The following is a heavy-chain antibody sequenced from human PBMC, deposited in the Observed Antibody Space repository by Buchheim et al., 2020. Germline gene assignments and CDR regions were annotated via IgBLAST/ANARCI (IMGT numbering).Heavy chain of an antibody. Sequence: EVQLLESGGGLVQPGGSLRLSCAASGFSFSNYAMSWVRQAPGKGLEWVSAIGGSGGSTDYAGGNTYYADSVKGRFTISRDNSKNTLNLQMNSLRAQDTAVYYCAKDKSTVVTTEIYYYYGMDVWGQGTT. CDR2: IGGSGGSTDYAGGNT. V-gene: IGHV3-23*01. J-gene: IGHJ6*02. CDR3: AKDKSTVVTTEIYYYYGMDV. D-gene: IGHD4-23*01. CDR1: GFSFSNYA.